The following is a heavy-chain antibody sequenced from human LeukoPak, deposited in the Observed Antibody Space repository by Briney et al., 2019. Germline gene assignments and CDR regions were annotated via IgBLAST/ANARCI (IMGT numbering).Heavy chain of an antibody. CDR2: IYHSGST. Sequence: SKTLSLTCTVSGYSISSGYYWGWIRQPPGKGLEWIGSIYHSGSTYYNPSLKSRVTISVDTSKDQFSLKLSSVTAADTAVYYCASIGDDYGDYWGQGTLVTVSS. CDR3: ASIGDDYGDY. D-gene: IGHD3-10*01. V-gene: IGHV4-38-2*02. CDR1: GYSISSGYY. J-gene: IGHJ4*02.